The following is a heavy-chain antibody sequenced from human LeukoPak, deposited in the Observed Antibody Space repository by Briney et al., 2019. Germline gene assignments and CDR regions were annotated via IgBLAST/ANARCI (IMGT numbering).Heavy chain of an antibody. D-gene: IGHD4-17*01. CDR2: ISGSGGST. Sequence: GGSLRLSCAASGFTFSRYAMSWVRQAPGKGLEWVSAISGSGGSTYYADSVKGRFTISRDTSKNTLFLQMNSLRAEDTAVYYRAKVLYGDYGDYFDYWGQGTLVTVSS. CDR1: GFTFSRYA. V-gene: IGHV3-23*01. CDR3: AKVLYGDYGDYFDY. J-gene: IGHJ4*02.